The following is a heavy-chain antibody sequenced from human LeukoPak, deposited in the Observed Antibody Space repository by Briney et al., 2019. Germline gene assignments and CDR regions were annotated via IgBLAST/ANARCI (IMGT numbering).Heavy chain of an antibody. CDR2: MNPNSGNT. CDR3: ARSSNYDILTGYDY. V-gene: IGHV1-8*01. Sequence: ASVKVSCKASGYTFTSYDINWVRQATGQGLEWMGWMNPNSGNTGYAQKFQGRVTMTRNTSISTAYMELSSLRSEDMAVYYCARSSNYDILTGYDYWGQGTLVTVSS. CDR1: GYTFTSYD. J-gene: IGHJ4*02. D-gene: IGHD3-9*01.